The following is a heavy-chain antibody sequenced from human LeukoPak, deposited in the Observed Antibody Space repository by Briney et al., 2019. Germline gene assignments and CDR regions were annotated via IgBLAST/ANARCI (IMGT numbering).Heavy chain of an antibody. D-gene: IGHD3-3*01. CDR2: IYYSGST. CDR3: ARVYRYYDFWSGYLGYFDY. CDR1: GGSISSYY. J-gene: IGHJ4*02. V-gene: IGHV4-59*01. Sequence: PSETLSLTCTVSGGSISSYYWSWIRQPPGKGLEWIGYIYYSGSTNYNPSLKSRVTISVDTSKNQFSLKLSSVTAADTPVYYCARVYRYYDFWSGYLGYFDYWGQGTLVTVSS.